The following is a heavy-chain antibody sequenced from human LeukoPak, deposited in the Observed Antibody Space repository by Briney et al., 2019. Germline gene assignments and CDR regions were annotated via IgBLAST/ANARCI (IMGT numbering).Heavy chain of an antibody. V-gene: IGHV3-20*01. J-gene: IGHJ4*02. CDR3: AREGELEYYFDH. D-gene: IGHD1-7*01. CDR1: GFTFSSYA. Sequence: PGGSLRLSCAASGFTFSSYAMSWVRQAPGKGLEWVSNINWDGGRTSYGDSVKGRFTISRDNAKSSLYLQMNTLRAEDTALYHCAREGELEYYFDHWGQGTLVTVSS. CDR2: INWDGGRT.